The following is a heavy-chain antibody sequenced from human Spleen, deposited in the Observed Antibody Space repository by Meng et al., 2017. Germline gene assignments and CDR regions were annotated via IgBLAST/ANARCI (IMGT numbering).Heavy chain of an antibody. D-gene: IGHD4-11*01. CDR3: ARGPTTMAHDFDY. CDR2: INHSGST. V-gene: IGHV4-34*01. J-gene: IGHJ4*02. CDR1: CGSFSDNY. Sequence: VALPEWGGGLVKPPETLLLTCFVSCGSFSDNYWSWIRQPPGKGLEWIGEINHSGSTNYNPSLESRATISVDTSQNNLSLKLSSVTAADSAVYYCARGPTTMAHDFDYWGQGTLVTVSS.